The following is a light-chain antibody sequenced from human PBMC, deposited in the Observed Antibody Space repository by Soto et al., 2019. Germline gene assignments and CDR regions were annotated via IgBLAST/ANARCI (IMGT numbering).Light chain of an antibody. Sequence: QSALTQPASVSGSPGQSITISCTGTSSDVGGYDYVSWYQQHPGKAPTLLIYDVINRPSGVSFRFSGSKSGNTASLTISGLQAEDEAEYYCSSYAGARTYVLFGGGTKVTVL. CDR3: SSYAGARTYVL. CDR1: SSDVGGYDY. V-gene: IGLV2-14*01. J-gene: IGLJ3*02. CDR2: DVI.